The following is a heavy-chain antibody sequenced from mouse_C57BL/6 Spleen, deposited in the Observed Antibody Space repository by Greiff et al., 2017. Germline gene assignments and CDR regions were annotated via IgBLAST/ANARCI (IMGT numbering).Heavy chain of an antibody. Sequence: QVQLQQSGAELVKPGASVKISCKASGYAFSSYWMNWVKQRPGKGLEWIGQLYPGDGDTNYNGKFKGKATLTADKSSSTAYMQLSSLTSEDSAVYFCERRGGLLPGDFDYWGQGTTLTVSS. V-gene: IGHV1-80*01. CDR3: ERRGGLLPGDFDY. CDR2: LYPGDGDT. J-gene: IGHJ2*01. CDR1: GYAFSSYW. D-gene: IGHD2-3*01.